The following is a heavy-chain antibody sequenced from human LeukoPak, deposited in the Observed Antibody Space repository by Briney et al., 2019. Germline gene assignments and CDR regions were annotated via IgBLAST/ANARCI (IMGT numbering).Heavy chain of an antibody. CDR3: ARDTVGPLMDV. Sequence: PSQTLSLTCTVSGGSISSGGYYWSWIRQHPGKGLEWIGYIYYSGSTYYNPSLKSRVTISVDTTKNQFSLKLSSVTAADTAVYYCARDTVGPLMDVWGQGTTVTVSS. CDR2: IYYSGST. V-gene: IGHV4-31*03. CDR1: GGSISSGGYY. J-gene: IGHJ6*02.